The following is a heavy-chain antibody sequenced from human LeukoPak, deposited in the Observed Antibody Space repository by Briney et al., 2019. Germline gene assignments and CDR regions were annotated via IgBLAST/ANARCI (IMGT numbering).Heavy chain of an antibody. CDR3: ARGVVTMVRGVPYFDY. Sequence: GASVKVSCKASGYTFTSYGISWVRQAPGQGLEWMGWISAYNGNTNYAQKLQGRVTMTTDTSTSTAYMELRSLRSDDTAVYYCARGVVTMVRGVPYFDYWGQGTLVTVSS. CDR1: GYTFTSYG. CDR2: ISAYNGNT. D-gene: IGHD3-10*01. V-gene: IGHV1-18*01. J-gene: IGHJ4*02.